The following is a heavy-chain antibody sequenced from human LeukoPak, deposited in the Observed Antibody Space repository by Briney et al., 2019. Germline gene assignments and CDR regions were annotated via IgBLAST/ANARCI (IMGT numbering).Heavy chain of an antibody. CDR3: ARSYCAGDCYTEYFQH. D-gene: IGHD2-21*02. CDR1: GASISTHTYY. J-gene: IGHJ1*01. CDR2: IYYNGNT. V-gene: IGHV4-39*01. Sequence: PSETLSLTCTVSGASISTHTYYWGWIRQPPGKGLEWIGSIYYNGNTYYNPSLKSRVTISVDTSNNQFSLKLRSVTAADTAVYYCARSYCAGDCYTEYFQHWGQGTLVTVPS.